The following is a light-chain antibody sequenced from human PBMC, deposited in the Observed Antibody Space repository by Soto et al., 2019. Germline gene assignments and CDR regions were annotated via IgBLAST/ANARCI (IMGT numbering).Light chain of an antibody. J-gene: IGKJ2*01. CDR3: QQSNGIPDT. V-gene: IGKV1-39*01. CDR2: AAS. CDR1: QTISTS. Sequence: DIKMTQSPSSLSASVGDRVTITCRASQTISTSLNWYQHEPGKAPKLLIYAASSFQSGVPSRFSGSGSGTDFTTTISILQPEDFAAYYCQQSNGIPDTFGQGTKLEIK.